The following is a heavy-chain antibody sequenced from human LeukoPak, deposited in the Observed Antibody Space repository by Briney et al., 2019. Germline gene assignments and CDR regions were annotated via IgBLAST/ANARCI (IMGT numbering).Heavy chain of an antibody. J-gene: IGHJ4*02. CDR1: GGTFSNYA. CDR2: ISAYNGNT. Sequence: ASVKVSCKASGGTFSNYAFSWVRQAPGQGPEWMGWISAYNGNTNYAQKLQGRVTMTTDTSTSTAYMELRSLRSYDTAVYYCARVAGGGSIAAAPYWGQGTLVTVSS. CDR3: ARVAGGGSIAAAPY. V-gene: IGHV1-18*01. D-gene: IGHD6-13*01.